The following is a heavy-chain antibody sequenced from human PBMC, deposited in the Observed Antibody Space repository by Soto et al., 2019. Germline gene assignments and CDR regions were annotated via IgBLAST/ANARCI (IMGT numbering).Heavy chain of an antibody. CDR3: ARGMVVAAGLYYYMDV. CDR2: INHSGST. D-gene: IGHD2-15*01. J-gene: IGHJ6*03. V-gene: IGHV4-34*01. CDR1: GGSFSGYY. Sequence: SETLSLTCAVYGGSFSGYYWSWIRQPPGKGLEWIGEINHSGSTNYNPSLKSRVTISVDTSKNQFSLKLSSVTAADTAVYYCARGMVVAAGLYYYMDVWGKGTTVTVSS.